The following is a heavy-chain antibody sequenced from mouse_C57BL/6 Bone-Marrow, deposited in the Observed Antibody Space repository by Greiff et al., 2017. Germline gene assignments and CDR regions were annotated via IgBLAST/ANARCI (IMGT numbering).Heavy chain of an antibody. CDR1: GYAFSSYW. Sequence: LVESGAELVKPGASVKISCKASGYAFSSYWMNWVKQRPGKGLEWIGQIYPGDGDTNYNGKFKGKATLTADKSSSTAYMQLSSLTSEDSAVNFCARGDYYGSRGYFDVWGTGTTVTVSS. CDR3: ARGDYYGSRGYFDV. V-gene: IGHV1-80*01. D-gene: IGHD1-1*01. J-gene: IGHJ1*03. CDR2: IYPGDGDT.